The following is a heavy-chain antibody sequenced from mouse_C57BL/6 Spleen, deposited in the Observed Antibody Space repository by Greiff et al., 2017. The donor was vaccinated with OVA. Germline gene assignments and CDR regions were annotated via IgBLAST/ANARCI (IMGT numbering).Heavy chain of an antibody. D-gene: IGHD4-1*01. Sequence: EVKVEESGGGLVQPGGSLKLSCAASGFTFSDYGMAWVRQAPRKGPEWVAFISNLAYSIYYADTVTGRFTISRENAKNTLYLEMSSLRSEDTAMYYCARGLTGTGYFDVWGTGTTVTVSS. J-gene: IGHJ1*03. CDR3: ARGLTGTGYFDV. CDR2: ISNLAYSI. V-gene: IGHV5-15*04. CDR1: GFTFSDYG.